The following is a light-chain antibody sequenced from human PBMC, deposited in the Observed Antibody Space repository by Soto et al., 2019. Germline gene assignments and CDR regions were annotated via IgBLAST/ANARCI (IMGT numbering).Light chain of an antibody. J-gene: IGKJ2*01. CDR1: RRVGSNY. CDR3: QQYGNSPQT. CDR2: GAS. V-gene: IGKV3-20*01. Sequence: EIVLTQSPGTVSLSPGERVTLSCRASRRVGSNYLAWYQQIPGQAPRLLIYGASTRASGVSDRFSGSGSATDFTLTINRLEPEDLGVYYCQQYGNSPQTFGQGTKLDIK.